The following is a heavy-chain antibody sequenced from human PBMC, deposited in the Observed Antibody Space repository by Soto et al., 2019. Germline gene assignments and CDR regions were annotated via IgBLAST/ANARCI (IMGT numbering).Heavy chain of an antibody. CDR3: ASGYGMGV. V-gene: IGHV4-39*01. J-gene: IGHJ6*02. CDR2: IYYSGST. CDR1: GGSISSSSYY. Sequence: SETLSLTCTVSGGSISSSSYYWGWIRQPPGKGLEWIGSIYYSGSTYYNPSLKSRVTISVDTSKNQFSLKLSSVTAADTAVYYCASGYGMGVWGQGTTVTVSS.